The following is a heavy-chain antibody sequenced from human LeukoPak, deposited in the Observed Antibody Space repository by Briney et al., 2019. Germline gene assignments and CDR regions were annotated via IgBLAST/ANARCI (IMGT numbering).Heavy chain of an antibody. J-gene: IGHJ4*02. CDR1: EFTFSSYS. D-gene: IGHD1-26*01. V-gene: IGHV3-48*01. CDR2: ISSSSSTI. Sequence: GGSLRLSCEASEFTFSSYSMNWVRQAPGRGLEWVSYISSSSSTIYYAESVKGRFTISRDNAKNSLYLQMNSLRVEDTAVYYCARSRGNSGSYPLHYWGQGTLVTVSS. CDR3: ARSRGNSGSYPLHY.